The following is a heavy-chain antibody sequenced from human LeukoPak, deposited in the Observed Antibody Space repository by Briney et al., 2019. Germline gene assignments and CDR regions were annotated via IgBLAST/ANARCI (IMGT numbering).Heavy chain of an antibody. CDR1: GGSFSGYY. CDR3: ARAATRITMIVVVRKNDWFDP. J-gene: IGHJ5*02. Sequence: SETLSLTCAVYGGSFSGYYWSWIRQPPGKGLEWIGEINHSGSTNYNPSLKSRVTISVDTSKNQFSLKLSSVTAADTAVYYCARAATRITMIVVVRKNDWFDPWGQGTLVTVSS. D-gene: IGHD3-22*01. CDR2: INHSGST. V-gene: IGHV4-34*01.